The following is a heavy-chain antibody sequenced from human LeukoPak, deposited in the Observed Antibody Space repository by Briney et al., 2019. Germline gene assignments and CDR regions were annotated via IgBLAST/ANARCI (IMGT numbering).Heavy chain of an antibody. Sequence: SETLSLTWTVSGGSFSSCSYYWTWIRQPTGKGLEFIERVFTSGSTNSNPSLKSRVTIPVDTPKSQFSLNLRSVTAADTVVYARGKLWGWFLDSWGQGILVTVSS. V-gene: IGHV4-61*02. CDR1: GGSFSSCSYY. J-gene: IGHJ4*02. CDR3: GKLWGWFLDS. CDR2: VFTSGST. D-gene: IGHD2-21*01.